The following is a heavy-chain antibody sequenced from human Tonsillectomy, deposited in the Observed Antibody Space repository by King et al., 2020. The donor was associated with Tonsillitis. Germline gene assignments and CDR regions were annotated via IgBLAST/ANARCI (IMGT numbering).Heavy chain of an antibody. CDR2: IISSSSYI. CDR3: ARKMCSGGSCNGFDY. D-gene: IGHD2-15*01. J-gene: IGHJ4*02. CDR1: GFTFSSNS. Sequence: VQLVESGGGRVKPGGSLRLSCAASGFTFSSNSMNWVRQAPGKGLGWVSSIISSSSYIYYADSVKGRFTISKDNAKNSLYLQMNSMRAEDTAVDYCARKMCSGGSCNGFDYWGQGTLVTVSS. V-gene: IGHV3-21*01.